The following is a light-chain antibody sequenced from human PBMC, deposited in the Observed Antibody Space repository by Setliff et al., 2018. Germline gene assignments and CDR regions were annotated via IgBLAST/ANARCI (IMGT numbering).Light chain of an antibody. CDR2: DVS. CDR1: SSDVGSYDF. CDR3: SSYTSSSTYV. J-gene: IGLJ1*01. Sequence: QSALTQPASVSGSPGQSITISCSGTSSDVGSYDFVSWYQQHAGKAPKLIIYDVSNRPSGVSNRFSGSKAGNTASLTISGLQADDEADYYCSSYTSSSTYVVGTGTKVTVL. V-gene: IGLV2-14*03.